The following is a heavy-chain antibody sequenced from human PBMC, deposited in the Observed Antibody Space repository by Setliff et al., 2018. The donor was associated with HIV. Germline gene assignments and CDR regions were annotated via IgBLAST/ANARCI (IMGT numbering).Heavy chain of an antibody. CDR3: TRGGPGGRFYYNGLDV. J-gene: IGHJ6*02. V-gene: IGHV3-49*04. D-gene: IGHD2-15*01. Sequence: SLRLSCIASGFTFGDYSMSWVRQAPGRGLEWVGFIRSRGYGGTSEYAAPVKGRFTISRDDSKSIAYLQMKSLKSEDTAVYYCTRGGPGGRFYYNGLDVWGQGTAVTVSS. CDR1: GFTFGDYS. CDR2: IRSRGYGGTS.